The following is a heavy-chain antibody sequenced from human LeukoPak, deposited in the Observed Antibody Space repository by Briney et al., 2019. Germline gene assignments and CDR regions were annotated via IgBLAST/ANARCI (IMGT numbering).Heavy chain of an antibody. CDR3: ARDGDCFDRMDV. J-gene: IGHJ6*03. CDR2: IRYDGSNK. D-gene: IGHD2-21*02. V-gene: IGHV3-30*02. CDR1: GFTFSNYG. Sequence: GGSLRLSCAASGFTFSNYGMHWVRQAPGKGLEWVASIRYDGSNKYYADSVKGRFTISRDDAKNTLYLQMNSLRVDDTGMYFCARDGDCFDRMDVWGKGTTVTVSS.